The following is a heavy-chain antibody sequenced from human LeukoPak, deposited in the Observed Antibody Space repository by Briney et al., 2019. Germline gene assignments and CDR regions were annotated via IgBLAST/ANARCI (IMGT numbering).Heavy chain of an antibody. D-gene: IGHD3-22*01. J-gene: IGHJ3*02. CDR2: IYTSGST. CDR1: GGSISSGSYY. CDR3: ARPMHYYDSSGYYWNAFDI. V-gene: IGHV4-61*02. Sequence: SQTLSLTCTVSGGSISSGSYYWSWIRQPAGKGLEWIGRIYTSGSTNYNPSLKSRVTISVDTSKNQFSLKLSSVTAADTAVYYCARPMHYYDSSGYYWNAFDIWGQGTMVTVSS.